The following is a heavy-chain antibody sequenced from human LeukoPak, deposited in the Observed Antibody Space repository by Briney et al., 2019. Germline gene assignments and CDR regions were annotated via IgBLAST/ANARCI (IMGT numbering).Heavy chain of an antibody. D-gene: IGHD4-17*01. V-gene: IGHV4-59*01. CDR2: IHYSGST. J-gene: IGHJ4*02. Sequence: SETLSLTCTVSGGSISSYYWSWIRQPPGKGLEWIGYIHYSGSTNYNPSLKSRVTISVDTSKNQFSLKLSSVTAADTAVYYCARGTKWTTADYWGQGTLVTVSS. CDR1: GGSISSYY. CDR3: ARGTKWTTADY.